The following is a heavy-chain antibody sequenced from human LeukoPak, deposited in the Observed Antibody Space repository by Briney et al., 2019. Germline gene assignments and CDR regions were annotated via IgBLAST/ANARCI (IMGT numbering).Heavy chain of an antibody. CDR1: GFTFSSYV. D-gene: IGHD3-10*01. J-gene: IGHJ4*02. V-gene: IGHV3-30-3*01. Sequence: GGSLRLSCAASGFTFSSYVMYWVRQAPGKGLEWVAVISYDGSNKYYADSVKGRFTISRDNSKNTLYLQMNSLRAEDTAVYYCARDNIHYGSGSSSGFDYWGQGTLVTVSS. CDR3: ARDNIHYGSGSSSGFDY. CDR2: ISYDGSNK.